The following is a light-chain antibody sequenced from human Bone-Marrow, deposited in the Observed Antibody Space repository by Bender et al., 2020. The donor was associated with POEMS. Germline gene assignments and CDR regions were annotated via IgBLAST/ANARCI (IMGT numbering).Light chain of an antibody. Sequence: QSALTQPSSVSGSPGPSITISCTGTSSDVGGYNFVSWYQQYPGEAPKLMIYEVSKWPPGVSNRFSGSKYGNTASLTISGRQAEDEADYYCAAWDAGLSGGVFGGGTKLTVL. CDR2: EVS. V-gene: IGLV2-23*02. J-gene: IGLJ3*02. CDR1: SSDVGGYNF. CDR3: AAWDAGLSGGV.